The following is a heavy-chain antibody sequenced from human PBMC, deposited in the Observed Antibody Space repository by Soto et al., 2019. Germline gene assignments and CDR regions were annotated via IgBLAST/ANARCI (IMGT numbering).Heavy chain of an antibody. D-gene: IGHD3-22*01. CDR3: ARAPLEFYDSSGYDY. CDR1: GGSFSGYY. V-gene: IGHV4-34*01. Sequence: QVQLQQWGAGLLKPSETLSLTCAVYGGSFSGYYWSWIRQPPGKGLEWIGEINHSGSTNYNPSLKSRVTRSVDPSKNQFSLKLSSVTAADTAVYYCARAPLEFYDSSGYDYWGQGPLVTVSS. CDR2: INHSGST. J-gene: IGHJ4*02.